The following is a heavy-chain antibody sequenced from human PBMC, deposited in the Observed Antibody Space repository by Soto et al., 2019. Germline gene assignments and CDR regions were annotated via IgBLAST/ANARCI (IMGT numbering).Heavy chain of an antibody. CDR2: TYYRSKWYN. D-gene: IGHD3-22*01. Sequence: PSQTLSLTCAISGDSVSSNSAAWNWIRQSPSRGLEWLGRTYYRSKWYNDYAVSVKSRITINPDTSKNQFSLQLNSVTPEDTAVYYCARSRITMIVVVIRDAFDIWGQGTMVTVSS. CDR1: GDSVSSNSAA. J-gene: IGHJ3*02. V-gene: IGHV6-1*01. CDR3: ARSRITMIVVVIRDAFDI.